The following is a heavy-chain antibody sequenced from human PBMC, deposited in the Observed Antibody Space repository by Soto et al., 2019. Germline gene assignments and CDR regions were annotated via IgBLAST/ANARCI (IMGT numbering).Heavy chain of an antibody. CDR1: RGTFSSYA. CDR3: AREWLVLKRIKSPYYYGMDV. Sequence: SVKVSCKASRGTFSSYAISWVRQAPGQGLEWMGGIIPIFGTANYAQKFQGRATITADESTSTAYMELSSLRSEDTAVYYCAREWLVLKRIKSPYYYGMDVWGQGTTVTVSS. V-gene: IGHV1-69*13. CDR2: IIPIFGTA. D-gene: IGHD6-19*01. J-gene: IGHJ6*02.